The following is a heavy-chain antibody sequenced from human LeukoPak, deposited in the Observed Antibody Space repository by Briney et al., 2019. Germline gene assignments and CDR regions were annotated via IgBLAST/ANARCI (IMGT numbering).Heavy chain of an antibody. D-gene: IGHD3/OR15-3a*01. Sequence: GGSLRLSCAASGFTFSFYAMHWVRQAPGKGLEWVAVISYAGGDKYYADSVKGRFTISRDNSHNTLSLQMSSLRPTDTAFYYCVRDPRGTVPSSFDHWGQGTPVTVSS. CDR1: GFTFSFYA. J-gene: IGHJ4*02. V-gene: IGHV3-30*04. CDR2: ISYAGGDK. CDR3: VRDPRGTVPSSFDH.